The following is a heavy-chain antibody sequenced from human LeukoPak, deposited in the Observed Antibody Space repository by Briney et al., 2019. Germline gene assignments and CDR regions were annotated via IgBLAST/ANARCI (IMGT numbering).Heavy chain of an antibody. CDR2: ISSSSSYI. CDR3: AAIHRAIAAASMDV. CDR1: GFTFSSYS. D-gene: IGHD6-13*01. V-gene: IGHV3-21*01. J-gene: IGHJ6*03. Sequence: GGSLRLSCAASGFTFSSYSMNWVRQAPGKGLEWVSSISSSSSYIYYADSVKGRFTISRDNAKNSLYLQMNSLRAEDTAVYYCAAIHRAIAAASMDVWGKGTTVTVPS.